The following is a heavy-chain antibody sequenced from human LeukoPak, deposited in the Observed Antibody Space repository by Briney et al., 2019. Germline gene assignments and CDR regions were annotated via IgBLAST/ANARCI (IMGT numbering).Heavy chain of an antibody. CDR3: ARRGRWPKSGGPAPMDV. CDR1: GYSFTNYW. Sequence: GESLKISCKGSGYSFTNYWIAWVRQMPGKGLEWMGIIFPGDSDIRYSPSFRGQVTISADKSISTAYLQWSSLKASDTAMYYCARRGRWPKSGGPAPMDVWGQGTTVTVSS. J-gene: IGHJ6*02. CDR2: IFPGDSDI. V-gene: IGHV5-51*01. D-gene: IGHD1-26*01.